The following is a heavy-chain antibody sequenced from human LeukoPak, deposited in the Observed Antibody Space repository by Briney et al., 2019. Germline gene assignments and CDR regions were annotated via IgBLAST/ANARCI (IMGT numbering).Heavy chain of an antibody. D-gene: IGHD4-11*01. CDR1: GFTFSSYA. V-gene: IGHV3-23*01. Sequence: PGGSLRLSCAASGFTFSSYAMSWVRQAPGKGPEWVSAISGSGGSTYYADSVKGRFTISADKSISTAYLQWSSLKASDTAMYYCAGVTTDFDYWGQGTLVTVSS. J-gene: IGHJ4*02. CDR2: ISGSGGST. CDR3: AGVTTDFDY.